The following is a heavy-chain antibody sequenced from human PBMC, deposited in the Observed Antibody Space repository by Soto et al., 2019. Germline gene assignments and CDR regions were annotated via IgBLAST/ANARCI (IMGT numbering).Heavy chain of an antibody. V-gene: IGHV4-39*02. CDR2: IYYSGSP. D-gene: IGHD2-8*01. J-gene: IGHJ4*02. CDR3: ARLRGVSAFES. Sequence: PSETLSLTCTVSGGSISSTNYYWGWIRQPPGKGLEWIGSIYYSGSPFYNPSLKSRVTISVDTSNNHFSLKLSSVTAADTAVYYWARLRGVSAFESWGQVTLVTVS. CDR1: GGSISSTNYY.